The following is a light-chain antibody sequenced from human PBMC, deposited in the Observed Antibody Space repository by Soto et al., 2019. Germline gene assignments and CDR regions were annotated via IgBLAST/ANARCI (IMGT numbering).Light chain of an antibody. CDR2: GNT. CDR1: SSNIGADYD. J-gene: IGLJ2*01. Sequence: QLVLTQPPSMSGAPGQRVTISCTGSSSNIGADYDVHWYQQLPRTAPKLLIYGNTNRPSGVPDRFSASKSGTSASRAITGLQAEDEADYYCQSYDTSLSAYVVFGGGTQLTVL. CDR3: QSYDTSLSAYVV. V-gene: IGLV1-40*01.